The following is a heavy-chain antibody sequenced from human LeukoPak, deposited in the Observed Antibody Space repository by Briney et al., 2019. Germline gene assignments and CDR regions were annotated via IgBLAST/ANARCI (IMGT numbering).Heavy chain of an antibody. V-gene: IGHV1-2*02. CDR3: ARIRDGYNDAYDI. D-gene: IGHD5-24*01. CDR2: INPNSGDT. CDR1: GYTFTGYY. Sequence: ASVRVSCKASGYTFTGYYMQWVRQAPGQGLEWMGWINPNSGDTNYAQKFQGRVTMTRDTSTSTVYMELSGLRSEDTALYYCARIRDGYNDAYDIWGQGTMVTVSS. J-gene: IGHJ3*02.